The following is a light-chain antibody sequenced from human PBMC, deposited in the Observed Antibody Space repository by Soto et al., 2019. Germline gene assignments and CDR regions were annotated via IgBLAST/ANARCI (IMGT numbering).Light chain of an antibody. CDR3: CSYAGGYTWV. CDR2: DVS. CDR1: SSDVGGYNY. V-gene: IGLV2-11*01. Sequence: SALTQPRSVSGSPGQSVTISCTGTSSDVGGYNYVSWYQQHPGKAPKLMIYDVSKRPSGVPDRFSGSKSGNTASLTISGLQAEDEADYCCCSYAGGYTWVFGGGTKLTVL. J-gene: IGLJ3*02.